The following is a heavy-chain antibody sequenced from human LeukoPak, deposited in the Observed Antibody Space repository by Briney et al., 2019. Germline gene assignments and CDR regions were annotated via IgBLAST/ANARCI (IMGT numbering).Heavy chain of an antibody. Sequence: ALVKVSCKASGYTFTGYYMHWVRQAPGQGLEWMGWINPNSGGTNYAQKFQGRVTMTRDTSISTAYMELSRLRSDDTDVYYCARSAAAGMAVDYWGQGTLVTVSS. D-gene: IGHD6-13*01. J-gene: IGHJ4*02. V-gene: IGHV1-2*02. CDR2: INPNSGGT. CDR1: GYTFTGYY. CDR3: ARSAAAGMAVDY.